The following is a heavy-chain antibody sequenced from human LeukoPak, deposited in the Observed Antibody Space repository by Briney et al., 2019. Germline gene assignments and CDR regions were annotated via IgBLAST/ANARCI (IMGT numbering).Heavy chain of an antibody. D-gene: IGHD4-11*01. CDR1: GFTFSSYA. CDR2: ISGSGGST. Sequence: GGSLRLSCAASGFTFSSYAMSWVRQAPGKGLEWVSAISGSGGSTYYADSVKGRFTISRDNSKNTLYLQMNSLRAEDTAVYYCAKGTPMTTVTTSWDDAFDIWGQGTMVTVSS. J-gene: IGHJ3*02. V-gene: IGHV3-23*01. CDR3: AKGTPMTTVTTSWDDAFDI.